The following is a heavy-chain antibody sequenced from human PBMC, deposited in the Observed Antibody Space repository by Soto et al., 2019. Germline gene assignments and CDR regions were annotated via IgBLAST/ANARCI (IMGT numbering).Heavy chain of an antibody. CDR3: TTDNTPITIFAVVPIDY. CDR1: GFTFSNAW. J-gene: IGHJ4*02. Sequence: GGSLRLSCAASGFTFSNAWMSWVRQAPGKGLEWVGRIKSKTDGGTTDYAAPVKGRFTISRDDSKNTLYLQMNSLKTEDTAVYYCTTDNTPITIFAVVPIDYWGQGTLVTLSS. V-gene: IGHV3-15*01. D-gene: IGHD3-3*01. CDR2: IKSKTDGGTT.